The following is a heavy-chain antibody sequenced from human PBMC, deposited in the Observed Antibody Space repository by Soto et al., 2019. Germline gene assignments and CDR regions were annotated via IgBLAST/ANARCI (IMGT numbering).Heavy chain of an antibody. D-gene: IGHD1-7*01. Sequence: EASVKVSCKASGYTFTSYGISWVRQAPGQGLEWMGWISAYNGNTNYAQKLQGRVTMTTDTSTSTAYMELRSLRSDDTAVYYCARDHTAKLELRGWFDPWGQGTLVTV. CDR2: ISAYNGNT. V-gene: IGHV1-18*01. CDR3: ARDHTAKLELRGWFDP. J-gene: IGHJ5*02. CDR1: GYTFTSYG.